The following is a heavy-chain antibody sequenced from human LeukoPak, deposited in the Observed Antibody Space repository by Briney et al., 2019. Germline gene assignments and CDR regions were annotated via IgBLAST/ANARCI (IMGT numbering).Heavy chain of an antibody. CDR3: ARSPPTYYYGSGRGTRGFFQH. CDR2: ISGSGGST. D-gene: IGHD3-10*01. J-gene: IGHJ1*01. CDR1: GFTFSSYA. V-gene: IGHV3-23*01. Sequence: GGSLRLSCAASGFTFSSYAMSWVRQAPGKGLEWVSAISGSGGSTYYADSVKGRFTISRDNSKNTLYLQMNSLRAEDTAVYYCARSPPTYYYGSGRGTRGFFQHWGQGTLVTVSS.